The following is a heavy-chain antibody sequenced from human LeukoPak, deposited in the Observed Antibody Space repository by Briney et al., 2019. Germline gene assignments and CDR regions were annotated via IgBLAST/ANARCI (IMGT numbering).Heavy chain of an antibody. CDR2: ISGSGGST. CDR3: AKGEQWLEEYYFDY. Sequence: GGSVRLSCPVSGLTPSTYSISWVRQAPGKWLEWVAGISGSGGSTYYADSVKSRFTISSDNTKNTMYLKMHSRRAEDTAVYYCAKGEQWLEEYYFDYWGQGTLVTVSS. CDR1: GLTPSTYS. V-gene: IGHV3-23*01. D-gene: IGHD6-19*01. J-gene: IGHJ4*02.